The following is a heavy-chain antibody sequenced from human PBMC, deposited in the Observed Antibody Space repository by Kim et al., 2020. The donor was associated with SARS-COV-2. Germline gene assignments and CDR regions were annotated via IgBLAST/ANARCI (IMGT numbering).Heavy chain of an antibody. Sequence: KGRFTISRDDSKNTLYLQMNSLKTEDTAVYYCTFIAAAGMDYYYYGMDVWGQGTTVTVSS. V-gene: IGHV3-15*01. CDR3: TFIAAAGMDYYYYGMDV. D-gene: IGHD6-13*01. J-gene: IGHJ6*02.